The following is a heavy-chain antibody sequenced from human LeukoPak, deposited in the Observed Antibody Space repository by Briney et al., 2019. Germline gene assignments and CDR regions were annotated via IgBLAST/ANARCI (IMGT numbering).Heavy chain of an antibody. V-gene: IGHV3-53*01. D-gene: IGHD5-12*01. J-gene: IGHJ4*02. CDR3: ARAHSGYDPLDY. CDR1: GFTFSSDA. CDR2: IYSGGST. Sequence: GGSLRLSCAASGFTFSSDAMSWVRQAPGKGLEWVSVIYSGGSTYYADSVKGRFTISRDNSKNTLYLQMNSLRAEDTAVYYCARAHSGYDPLDYWGQGTLVTVSS.